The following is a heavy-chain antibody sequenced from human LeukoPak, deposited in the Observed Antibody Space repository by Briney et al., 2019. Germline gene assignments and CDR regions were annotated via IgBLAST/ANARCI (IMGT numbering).Heavy chain of an antibody. J-gene: IGHJ3*01. Sequence: PGGSPRLSCAASGFTFSSNSMNWVRHDPGRGLEWVSFISSSSSYIYYADSVKGRFTISRDNAKNSLYLQMNSLRAEDTAVYYCARDMYSSSWYDAFDVWGQGTMVTVSS. CDR3: ARDMYSSSWYDAFDV. V-gene: IGHV3-21*01. D-gene: IGHD6-13*01. CDR2: ISSSSSYI. CDR1: GFTFSSNS.